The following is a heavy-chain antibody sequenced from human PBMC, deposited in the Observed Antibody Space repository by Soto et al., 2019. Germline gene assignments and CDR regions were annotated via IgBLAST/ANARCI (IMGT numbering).Heavy chain of an antibody. V-gene: IGHV3-33*01. D-gene: IGHD3-22*01. Sequence: QVQLVESGGGVVQPGRSLRLSCAASGFTFSSYGMHWVRQAPGKGLEWVAVIWYDGSNKYYADSVKGRFTISRDNSKNTLYLQMNSLRAEDTAVYYCARGLKHTMIPSFSYFDYWGQGTLVTVSS. J-gene: IGHJ4*02. CDR1: GFTFSSYG. CDR2: IWYDGSNK. CDR3: ARGLKHTMIPSFSYFDY.